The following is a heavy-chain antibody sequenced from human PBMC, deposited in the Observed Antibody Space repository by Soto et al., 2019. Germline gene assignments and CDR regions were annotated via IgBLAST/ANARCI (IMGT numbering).Heavy chain of an antibody. V-gene: IGHV3-21*01. Sequence: EVQLVESGGGLVKPGGSLRLSCAASGFTFSSYSFNWVRQAPGKGLEWVSSISSSSSYIYYPDSVKGRFTISRDNAKNSLYLQMNSLRAEDTAVYYCARGLESFDYWGQGTLVTVSS. CDR2: ISSSSSYI. CDR1: GFTFSSYS. D-gene: IGHD1-1*01. CDR3: ARGLESFDY. J-gene: IGHJ4*02.